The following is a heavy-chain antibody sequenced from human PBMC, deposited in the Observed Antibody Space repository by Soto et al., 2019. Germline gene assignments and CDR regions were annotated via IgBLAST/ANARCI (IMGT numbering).Heavy chain of an antibody. CDR1: GFTFSSYA. CDR3: AKKYPGTRPFDY. J-gene: IGHJ4*02. V-gene: IGHV3-23*01. Sequence: GGSLRLSCAASGFTFSSYAMDWVRQAPGKGLEWVSAIGTNGDTYYADAVKGRFTISRDNLKTTLYLQMNSLRAEDTALYYCAKKYPGTRPFDYWGQGALVTVSS. D-gene: IGHD2-2*02. CDR2: IGTNGDT.